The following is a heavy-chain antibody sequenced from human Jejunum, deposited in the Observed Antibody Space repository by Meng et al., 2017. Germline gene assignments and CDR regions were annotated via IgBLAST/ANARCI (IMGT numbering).Heavy chain of an antibody. CDR2: INHSGST. Sequence: QVQLQQWGAGRLKPAETLSLTCAVHGGSFSGYDWSWIRQSPGKRLEWIGEINHSGSTNYNPSLQSRVSISVDRSKSQFSLELTSVTAADTAVYYCARPAGYSSNWYKYFQHWGLGTLVTVSS. CDR3: ARPAGYSSNWYKYFQH. V-gene: IGHV4-34*01. D-gene: IGHD6-13*01. J-gene: IGHJ1*01. CDR1: GGSFSGYD.